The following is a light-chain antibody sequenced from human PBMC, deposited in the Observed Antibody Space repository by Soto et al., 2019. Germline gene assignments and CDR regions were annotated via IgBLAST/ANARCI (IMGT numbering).Light chain of an antibody. J-gene: IGKJ1*01. CDR1: QSIVSY. V-gene: IGKV1-39*01. CDR3: QHYNSYRWT. CDR2: AAA. Sequence: DIQMTQCPSSLSASVVDRVTITFRAIQSIVSYLNWYQQTPGKAPKLLIYAAASLQSGAPSRFSGSGSGTEFTLTISSLQPDDVATYYCQHYNSYRWTFGQGTKV.